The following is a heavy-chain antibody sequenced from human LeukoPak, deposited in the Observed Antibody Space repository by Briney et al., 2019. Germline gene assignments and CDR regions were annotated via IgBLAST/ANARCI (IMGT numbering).Heavy chain of an antibody. V-gene: IGHV1-24*01. CDR1: GYTLTELS. J-gene: IGHJ4*02. D-gene: IGHD6-19*01. Sequence: ASVKVSCKVSGYTLTELSIHWVRQAPGKGLEWMGGFDPEDGETIYAQKFQGRVTMTEDTSTDTAYMELSSLRSEDTAVYYCATVSSVAGTGRYYFDYWGQGTLVTVSS. CDR3: ATVSSVAGTGRYYFDY. CDR2: FDPEDGET.